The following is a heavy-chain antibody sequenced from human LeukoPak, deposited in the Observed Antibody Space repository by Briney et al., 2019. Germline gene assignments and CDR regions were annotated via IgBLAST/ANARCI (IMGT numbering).Heavy chain of an antibody. CDR1: GFTFGTYA. CDR2: ISGSGGST. CDR3: AKDNRGTIVVVTPYYYFDY. D-gene: IGHD3-22*01. Sequence: GGSLRLSCAASGFTFGTYAMSWVRQAPGKGLEWVSDISGSGGSTYYADSVKGRFTISRDNSKNTLYLQMNSLRAEDTAIYYCAKDNRGTIVVVTPYYYFDYWGQGTLVTVSS. V-gene: IGHV3-23*01. J-gene: IGHJ4*02.